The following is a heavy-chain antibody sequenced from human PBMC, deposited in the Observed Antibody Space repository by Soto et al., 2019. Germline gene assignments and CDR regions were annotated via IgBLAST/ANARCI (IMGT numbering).Heavy chain of an antibody. CDR3: AKELGSTVTPGSYYYGMDV. V-gene: IGHV3-30*18. Sequence: GGSLRLSCAASGFTFSSYGMHWVRQAPGKGLEWVAVISYDGSNKYYAASVKGRFTISRDNSKNTLYLQMNSLRAEDTAVYYCAKELGSTVTPGSYYYGMDVWGQGTTVTVSS. D-gene: IGHD4-4*01. CDR2: ISYDGSNK. CDR1: GFTFSSYG. J-gene: IGHJ6*02.